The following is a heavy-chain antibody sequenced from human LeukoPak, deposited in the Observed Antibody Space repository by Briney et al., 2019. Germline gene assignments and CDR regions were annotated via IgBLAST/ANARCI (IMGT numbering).Heavy chain of an antibody. V-gene: IGHV1-8*01. CDR1: GYTFTIYD. J-gene: IGHJ4*02. CDR3: ARGGGYYDRSAKYFIRPPEY. D-gene: IGHD3-22*01. Sequence: ASVNVSCTASGYTFTIYDINWVRHAPGQGLEWMGWMNTNSGNTGYAQKFQGRVTMTRNTSISTAYMELSSLRSEDTAVYYCARGGGYYDRSAKYFIRPPEYWGQGTLVTVSS. CDR2: MNTNSGNT.